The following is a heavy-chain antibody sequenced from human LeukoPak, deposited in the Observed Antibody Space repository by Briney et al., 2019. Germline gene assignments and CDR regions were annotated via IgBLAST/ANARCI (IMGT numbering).Heavy chain of an antibody. Sequence: SETLSLTCSVSGGSINSYYWSWIRQPPGKGLEWIGYIYYSGSTNYNPSLKSRVTTSVDTSKNQFSLKLSSVTAADTAVYYCARERLGYYDRSGLDYWGQGTLVTVSS. V-gene: IGHV4-59*01. CDR3: ARERLGYYDRSGLDY. CDR1: GGSINSYY. CDR2: IYYSGST. D-gene: IGHD3-22*01. J-gene: IGHJ4*02.